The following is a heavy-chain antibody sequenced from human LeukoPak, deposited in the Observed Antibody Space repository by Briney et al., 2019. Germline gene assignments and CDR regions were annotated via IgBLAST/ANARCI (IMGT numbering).Heavy chain of an antibody. V-gene: IGHV3-33*01. CDR2: IWYDGSNK. CDR3: ARDCDTSGNYYGWFDP. J-gene: IGHJ5*02. Sequence: GGSLRLSCAASGFTFSSYGMHWVRQAPGKGLEWVAVIWYDGSNKYYADSVKGRFTISRDNSKNTLYLQMNSLRAEDTAVYYCARDCDTSGNYYGWFDPWGQGALVTVSS. D-gene: IGHD3-22*01. CDR1: GFTFSSYG.